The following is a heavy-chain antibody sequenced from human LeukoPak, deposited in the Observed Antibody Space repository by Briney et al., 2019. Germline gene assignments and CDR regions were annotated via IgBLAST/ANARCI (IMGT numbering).Heavy chain of an antibody. CDR3: ARENPVVVPAARTSDAFDI. J-gene: IGHJ3*02. D-gene: IGHD2-2*01. CDR1: GGSISSYY. V-gene: IGHV4-59*01. CDR2: IYYSGST. Sequence: SETLSLTCTVSGGSISSYYWSWIRQPPGKGLEWIGYIYYSGSTNYNPSLKSRVTISVDTSKNQLSLKLSSVTAADTAVYYCARENPVVVPAARTSDAFDIWGQGTMVTVSS.